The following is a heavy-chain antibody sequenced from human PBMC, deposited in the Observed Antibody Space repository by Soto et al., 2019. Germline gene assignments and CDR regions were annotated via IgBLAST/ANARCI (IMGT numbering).Heavy chain of an antibody. Sequence: AASVKVSCKASGYTFTGYYMHWVRQAPGQGLEWMGWISPASGDTTYAQKLQGRVTMTRDTSISTAYMELIRLTSDDTAVYSCARGEYGYGQYCFDSWGQGTLVTVSS. J-gene: IGHJ4*02. D-gene: IGHD2-2*03. CDR2: ISPASGDT. CDR1: GYTFTGYY. V-gene: IGHV1-2*02. CDR3: ARGEYGYGQYCFDS.